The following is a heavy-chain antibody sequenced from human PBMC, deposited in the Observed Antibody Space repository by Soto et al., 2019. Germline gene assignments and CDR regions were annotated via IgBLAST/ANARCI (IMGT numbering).Heavy chain of an antibody. D-gene: IGHD2-2*01. J-gene: IGHJ4*02. CDR1: GFTFSSYG. V-gene: IGHV3-33*01. Sequence: PGGSLRLSCAASGFTFSSYGMHWVRQAPGKGLEWVAVIWYDGSNKYYADSVKGRFTISRDNSKNTLYLQMNSLRAEDTAVYYCARDYAPYCSSTSCYGDYWGQGTLVTVSS. CDR3: ARDYAPYCSSTSCYGDY. CDR2: IWYDGSNK.